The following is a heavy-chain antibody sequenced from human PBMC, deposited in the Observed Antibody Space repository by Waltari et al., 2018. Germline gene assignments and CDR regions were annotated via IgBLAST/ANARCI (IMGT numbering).Heavy chain of an antibody. J-gene: IGHJ4*02. V-gene: IGHV4-61*01. CDR2: IYYSGST. D-gene: IGHD2-15*01. Sequence: QVQLQESGPGLVKPSETLSLTCTVSGDSVSSGIYYWRWIRQPPGKGLDWIGNIYYSGSTNYNPSFNSRVTISVDTSKNQFSLNLTSVTATDTAVYYCARQIVVVAATPGYFDSWGQGTLVAVSS. CDR3: ARQIVVVAATPGYFDS. CDR1: GDSVSSGIYY.